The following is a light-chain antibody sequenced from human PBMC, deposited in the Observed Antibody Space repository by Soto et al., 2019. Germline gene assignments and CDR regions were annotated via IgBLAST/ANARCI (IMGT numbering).Light chain of an antibody. J-gene: IGLJ2*01. CDR2: TTD. CDR3: AAWDDSLIAWV. CDR1: ISNIGSNP. V-gene: IGLV1-44*01. Sequence: QSVLTQPPSASGTPGQGVTISCSGGISNIGSNPVNWYQQLPEAAPKLLIYTTDQRPSGVPDRFSGSKSGTSASLAISGLQSEDEAEYYCAAWDDSLIAWVFGGGTKLTVL.